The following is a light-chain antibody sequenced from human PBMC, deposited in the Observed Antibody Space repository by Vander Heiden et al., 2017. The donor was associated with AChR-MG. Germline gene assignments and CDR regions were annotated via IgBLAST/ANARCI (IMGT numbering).Light chain of an antibody. J-gene: IGKJ1*01. CDR1: QDISNY. CDR2: AAS. CDR3: QKCNSALVE. Sequence: DIQMTQSPSSLSASVGDRVTITCRASQDISNYLAWYQQKPGKVPKLLIYAASTLHSGVPSRFSGSGSGTDFTRTISSLQPEDVATYYCQKCNSALVEFGQGTKVEIK. V-gene: IGKV1-27*01.